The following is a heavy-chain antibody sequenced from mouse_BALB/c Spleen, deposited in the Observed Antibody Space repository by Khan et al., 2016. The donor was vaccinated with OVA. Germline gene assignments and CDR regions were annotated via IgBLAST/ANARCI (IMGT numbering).Heavy chain of an antibody. D-gene: IGHD2-2*01. CDR1: GYTFTSYW. CDR2: IDPSDSET. CDR3: ARREKYGYDPSWFAY. Sequence: QVQLQQPGAELVRPGASVKLSCKASGYTFTSYWMNWVKQRPGQGLEWIGMIDPSDSETHYNQIFKDKATLTVDKSSRKAYMQLSILTSEYSAVYYCARREKYGYDPSWFAYWGQGTLVTVSA. V-gene: IGHV1-61*01. J-gene: IGHJ3*01.